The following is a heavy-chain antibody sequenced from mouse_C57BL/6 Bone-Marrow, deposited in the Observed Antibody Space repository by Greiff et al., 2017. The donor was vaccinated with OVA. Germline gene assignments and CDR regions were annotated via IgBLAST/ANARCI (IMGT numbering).Heavy chain of an antibody. D-gene: IGHD2-3*01. Sequence: DVHLVESGGDLVKPGGSLKLSCAASGFTFSSYGMSWVRQTPDKRLEWVATISRGGSYTYYPDSVKGRFTISSDNAKNTLYLQMSSLKSEDTAMYYCARWGWLLRMDYWGQGTSVTVSS. J-gene: IGHJ4*01. CDR3: ARWGWLLRMDY. CDR2: ISRGGSYT. V-gene: IGHV5-6*01. CDR1: GFTFSSYG.